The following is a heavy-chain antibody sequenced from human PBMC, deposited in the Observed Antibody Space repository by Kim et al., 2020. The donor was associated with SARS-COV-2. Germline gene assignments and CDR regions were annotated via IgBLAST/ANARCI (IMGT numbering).Heavy chain of an antibody. J-gene: IGHJ5*02. Sequence: SETLSLTCTVSGGSISSYYWSWIRQPPGKGLEWIGYIYYSGSTNYNPSLKSRVTISVDTSKNQFSLKLSSVTAADTAVYYCARYKISGSYVLGLRDKTFDPWGQGTLVTVSS. CDR1: GGSISSYY. V-gene: IGHV4-59*01. CDR2: IYYSGST. CDR3: ARYKISGSYVLGLRDKTFDP. D-gene: IGHD1-26*01.